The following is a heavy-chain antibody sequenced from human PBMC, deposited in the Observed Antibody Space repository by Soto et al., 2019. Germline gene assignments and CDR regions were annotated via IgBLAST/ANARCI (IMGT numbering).Heavy chain of an antibody. CDR1: GGTFSSYA. D-gene: IGHD3-22*01. Sequence: QVQLVQSGAEVKKPGSSGKVSCKASGGTFSSYAISWVRQAPGQGLEWMGGIIPIFGTANYAQKFQGRVTITADESTSTAYMELSSLRSEDTAVYYCARFTYYYDSSGYYGFDPWGQGTLVTVSS. CDR3: ARFTYYYDSSGYYGFDP. CDR2: IIPIFGTA. J-gene: IGHJ5*02. V-gene: IGHV1-69*12.